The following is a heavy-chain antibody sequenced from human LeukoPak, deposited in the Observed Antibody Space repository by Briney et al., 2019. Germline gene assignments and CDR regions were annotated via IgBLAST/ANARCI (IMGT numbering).Heavy chain of an antibody. Sequence: PSETLSLTCTVSGGSISSGDYYWSWIRQPPGKGLEWIGYIYYSGSTYYNPSLKSRVTISVDTSKNQFSLKLSSVTAADTAVYYCARAGVGYCSGGSCSNVPYYYGMDVWGQGTTVTVSS. CDR1: GGSISSGDYY. V-gene: IGHV4-30-4*08. J-gene: IGHJ6*02. CDR3: ARAGVGYCSGGSCSNVPYYYGMDV. CDR2: IYYSGST. D-gene: IGHD2-15*01.